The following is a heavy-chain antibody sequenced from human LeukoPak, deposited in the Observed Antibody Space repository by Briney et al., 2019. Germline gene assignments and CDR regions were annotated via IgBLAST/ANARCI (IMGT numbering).Heavy chain of an antibody. J-gene: IGHJ6*02. CDR1: GYTFTGYY. CDR2: INPNSGGT. D-gene: IGHD3-3*01. V-gene: IGHV1-2*06. CDR3: ARDLEAPTTFGVVPANYYYYGMDV. Sequence: ASVKVSCKASGYTFTGYYMHWVRQAPGQGLEWMGRINPNSGGTNYAQKFQGRVTMTRDTSISTAYMELSRLRSDDTAVYYCARDLEAPTTFGVVPANYYYYGMDVWGQGTTVTVSS.